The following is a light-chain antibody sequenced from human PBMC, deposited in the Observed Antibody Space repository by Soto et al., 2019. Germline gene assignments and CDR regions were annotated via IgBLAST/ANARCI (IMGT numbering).Light chain of an antibody. CDR1: TGAVTSGHY. CDR2: DTS. CDR3: LLSYSGAQAE. J-gene: IGLJ2*01. Sequence: QAVVTQEPSLTVSPGGTVTLTCGSSTGAVTSGHYPYWFQQKPGQAPRTLIYDTSNKHSWTPARFSGSLLGGKAALTLSGAQPEDEAEYYCLLSYSGAQAEFGGGTKLTVL. V-gene: IGLV7-46*01.